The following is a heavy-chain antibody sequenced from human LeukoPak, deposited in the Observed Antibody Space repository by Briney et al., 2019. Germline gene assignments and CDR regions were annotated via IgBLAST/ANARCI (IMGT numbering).Heavy chain of an antibody. V-gene: IGHV3-23*01. J-gene: IGHJ4*02. CDR1: GFTFTSNP. CDR2: ISGSGGNT. Sequence: GGSLRLSCVGSGFTFTSNPLSWVRQAPGKGLGWVSAISGSGGNTYYGDSVRGRFTISRDNSKNTLYLQMNTLRAEDTAVYYCATTKPARRYFDYWGQGTLVTVSS. D-gene: IGHD1-1*01. CDR3: ATTKPARRYFDY.